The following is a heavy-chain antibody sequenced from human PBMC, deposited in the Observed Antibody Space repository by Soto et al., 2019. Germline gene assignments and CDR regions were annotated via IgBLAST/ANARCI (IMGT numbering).Heavy chain of an antibody. Sequence: GGSLRLSCAASGFTVSSNYMNWVRQAPGKGLEWVSVIYSGGSTYYADSVKGRFTISRDNSKNTLYLQMNSLRAEDTAVYYCARERTVGSFDYWGQGTLVTLSS. D-gene: IGHD3-10*01. CDR2: IYSGGST. V-gene: IGHV3-66*01. J-gene: IGHJ4*02. CDR1: GFTVSSNY. CDR3: ARERTVGSFDY.